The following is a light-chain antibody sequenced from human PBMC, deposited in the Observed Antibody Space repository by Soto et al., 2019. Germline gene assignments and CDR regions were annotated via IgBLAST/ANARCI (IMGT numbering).Light chain of an antibody. J-gene: IGLJ1*01. Sequence: QSVLTQPASVSGSPGQSITISCTGTSSDVGAYNFVSWYQQSPGKAPKVMIYAVNSRPSGGSNRFSGSKSGNTASLTISGLQAEDEADYYCSAFTRSSTYVFGSGTKVTVL. CDR3: SAFTRSSTYV. CDR1: SSDVGAYNF. V-gene: IGLV2-14*01. CDR2: AVN.